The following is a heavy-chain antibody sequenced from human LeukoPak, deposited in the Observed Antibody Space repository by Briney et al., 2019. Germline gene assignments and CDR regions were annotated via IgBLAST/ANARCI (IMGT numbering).Heavy chain of an antibody. J-gene: IGHJ4*02. D-gene: IGHD6-13*01. V-gene: IGHV1-18*01. CDR2: ISAYNGNT. CDR1: GYTFTSYG. CDR3: SRDLPYNSSWESIDY. Sequence: ASVKVSCKASGYTFTSYGISWVRQAPGQGLEWMGWISAYNGNTKYAQNLQGRVTMTTDTSTSTAYMELRSLRSDDTAVYYCSRDLPYNSSWESIDYWGQGTLVTVSS.